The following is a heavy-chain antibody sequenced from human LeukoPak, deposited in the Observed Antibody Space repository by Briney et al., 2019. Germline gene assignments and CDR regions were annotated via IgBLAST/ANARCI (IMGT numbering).Heavy chain of an antibody. D-gene: IGHD2-2*02. V-gene: IGHV3-23*01. CDR1: GFTLSSYA. J-gene: IGHJ6*02. CDR3: AKDLGGPAPTPYGMDV. Sequence: GGSLRLSCAASGFTLSSYAVSWVRQAPGKGLEWVSTISGSGRNTYYADSVKGRFTISRDNSKNTLYLQMNSLRAEDTAVYYCAKDLGGPAPTPYGMDVWGQGTTVTVSS. CDR2: ISGSGRNT.